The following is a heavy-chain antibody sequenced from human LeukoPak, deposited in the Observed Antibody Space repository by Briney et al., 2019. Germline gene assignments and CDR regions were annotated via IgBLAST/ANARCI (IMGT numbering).Heavy chain of an antibody. J-gene: IGHJ4*02. CDR1: GFTFSSYA. V-gene: IGHV3-30*04. Sequence: GGSLRLSCAASGFTFSSYAMHWVRQAPGKGLEWVAVISYDGSNKYYADSVKGRFTISRDNSKNTQYLQMNSLRAEDTAVYYCARAGDGYNYDYWGQGTLVTVSS. D-gene: IGHD5-24*01. CDR3: ARAGDGYNYDY. CDR2: ISYDGSNK.